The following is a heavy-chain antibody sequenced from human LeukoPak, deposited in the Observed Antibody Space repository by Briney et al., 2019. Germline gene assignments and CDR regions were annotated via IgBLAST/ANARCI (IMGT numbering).Heavy chain of an antibody. CDR1: GYTFTSYY. D-gene: IGHD6-19*01. Sequence: ASVKVSCKASGYTFTSYYMYWVRQAPGQGLEWMGWINPNSGGTNYAQKFQGWVTMTRDTSISTAYMELSRLRSDDTAVYYCARTHLTVAGKEPLPMDVWGQGTTVTVSS. V-gene: IGHV1-2*04. J-gene: IGHJ6*02. CDR2: INPNSGGT. CDR3: ARTHLTVAGKEPLPMDV.